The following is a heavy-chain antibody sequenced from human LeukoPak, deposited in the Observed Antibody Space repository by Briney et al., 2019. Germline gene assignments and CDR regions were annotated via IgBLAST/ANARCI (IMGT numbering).Heavy chain of an antibody. CDR1: GGSISSGDYY. V-gene: IGHV4-61*08. D-gene: IGHD5-18*01. CDR2: IYSRGST. J-gene: IGHJ4*02. Sequence: SETLSLTWTVSGGSISSGDYYWSWIRQPPGKGLEWIGYIYSRGSTNYNPPLKSRVTISVDTSKNQFSLKLSPVTAADTAVYHCAREAMYSYGNNFDYWGQGTLVTVSS. CDR3: AREAMYSYGNNFDY.